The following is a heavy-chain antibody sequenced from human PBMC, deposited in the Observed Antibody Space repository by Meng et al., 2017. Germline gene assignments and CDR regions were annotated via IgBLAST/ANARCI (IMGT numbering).Heavy chain of an antibody. V-gene: IGHV1-18*01. CDR1: GYTFTRFG. D-gene: IGHD3-3*01. Sequence: GAYVKTPRSSCNGSRKASGYTFTRFGFSCARQDPGQGLEWMGWISSYNGNTNYAQKLQGRVTMTTDTSTSTAYMELRSLRSDDTAVYYCARSIPKYYDFWSGYSDYWGQGTLVTVSS. CDR2: ISSYNGNT. J-gene: IGHJ4*02. CDR3: ARSIPKYYDFWSGYSDY.